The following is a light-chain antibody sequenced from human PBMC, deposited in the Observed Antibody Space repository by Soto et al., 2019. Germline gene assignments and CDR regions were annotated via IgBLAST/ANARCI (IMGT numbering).Light chain of an antibody. CDR1: QGISSY. J-gene: IGKJ2*03. Sequence: AIRMTQSPSSFSASTGDRVTITCRASQGISSYLAWYQQKPGKAPKLLIYAASTLQSGVPSRFSGSGSGTDFTLTISRLQAEDVAVYYCQQYYYTPYSFGQGTKLEIK. V-gene: IGKV1-8*01. CDR2: AAS. CDR3: QQYYYTPYS.